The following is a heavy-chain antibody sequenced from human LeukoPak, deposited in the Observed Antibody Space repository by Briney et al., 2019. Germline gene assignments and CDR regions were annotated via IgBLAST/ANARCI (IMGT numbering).Heavy chain of an antibody. J-gene: IGHJ4*02. CDR3: ARVRGYSGYDSGVRDY. D-gene: IGHD5-12*01. V-gene: IGHV1-46*01. CDR2: INPSGGST. Sequence: ASVKISCKASGYTFTSYYMHWVRQAPGQGLEWMGLINPSGGSTSYAQKFQGRVTMTRDTSTSTVYMELSSLRSEDTAVYYCARVRGYSGYDSGVRDYWGQGTLVTVSS. CDR1: GYTFTSYY.